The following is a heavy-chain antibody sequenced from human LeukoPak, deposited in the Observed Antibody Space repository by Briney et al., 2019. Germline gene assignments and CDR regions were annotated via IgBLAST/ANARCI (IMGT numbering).Heavy chain of an antibody. J-gene: IGHJ4*02. Sequence: GGSLRLSCAASGFTFSSSAMSWVRQAPGKGLEWVSAISNNGGYTYYADSVQGRFTISRDNSKSTLCLQMNSLRAEDTAVYYCAKEVHSSGYYSDYWGRGTLVTVSS. CDR2: ISNNGGYT. V-gene: IGHV3-23*01. D-gene: IGHD3-22*01. CDR3: AKEVHSSGYYSDY. CDR1: GFTFSSSA.